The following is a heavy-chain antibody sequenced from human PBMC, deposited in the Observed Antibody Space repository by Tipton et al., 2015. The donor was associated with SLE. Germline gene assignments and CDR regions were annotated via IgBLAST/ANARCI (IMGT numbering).Heavy chain of an antibody. D-gene: IGHD1-26*01. Sequence: QLVQSGAEVKKPGESLKISWKGSGYSFTSYWNGGVRQLPGKGLEWMGIIYPGDSDTRYSPSFQGQVNISADKSISTAYLQWSSLKASDTAMYYGARQKAEVGATWGQGTPVTVSS. CDR2: IYPGDSDT. CDR3: ARQKAEVGAT. CDR1: GYSFTSYW. V-gene: IGHV5-51*01. J-gene: IGHJ5*02.